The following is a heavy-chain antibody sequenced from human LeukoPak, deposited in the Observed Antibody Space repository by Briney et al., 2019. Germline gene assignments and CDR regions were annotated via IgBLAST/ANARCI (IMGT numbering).Heavy chain of an antibody. CDR3: AASSSDAFDI. V-gene: IGHV4-31*03. CDR2: IYYSGST. D-gene: IGHD6-6*01. CDR1: GGSISRGGYY. J-gene: IGHJ3*02. Sequence: PSQTLSLTCTVSGGSISRGGYYWGWIRQHPGKGLEWIGYIYYSGSTYYNPSLKSRVTTSVDTSKNQFSLKLSSVTAADTAVYYCAASSSDAFDIWGQGTMVTVSS.